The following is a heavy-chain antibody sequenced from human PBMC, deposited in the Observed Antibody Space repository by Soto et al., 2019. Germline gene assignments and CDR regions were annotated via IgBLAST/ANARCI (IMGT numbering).Heavy chain of an antibody. J-gene: IGHJ6*02. CDR1: GFTFSNFP. D-gene: IGHD3-10*01. CDR2: ISSDGRAT. CDR3: ARDSSSGSGRGGMDV. V-gene: IGHV3-64*01. Sequence: EVQLVESGGGLVQPGGSLRLSCAASGFTFSNFPMYWVRRAPGKGLEYVSSISSDGRATFFPNSVKGRFTISRDNSKNTLWLQMGSLRVEDMAVYYCARDSSSGSGRGGMDVWGQGTTVTVSS.